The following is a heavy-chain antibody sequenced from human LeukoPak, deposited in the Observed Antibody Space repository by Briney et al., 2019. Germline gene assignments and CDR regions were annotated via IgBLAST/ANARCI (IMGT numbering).Heavy chain of an antibody. CDR3: AREIVVVPAAIWYFDL. CDR1: GGSISSGSNY. Sequence: PSQTLSLTCTVSGGSISSGSNYWSWIRQPAGKGLEWIGRIYTSGSTNYNPSLKSRVTISVDTSKNQFSLKLSSVTAADTAVYYCAREIVVVPAAIWYFDLWGRGTLVTVSS. J-gene: IGHJ2*01. CDR2: IYTSGST. D-gene: IGHD2-2*02. V-gene: IGHV4-61*02.